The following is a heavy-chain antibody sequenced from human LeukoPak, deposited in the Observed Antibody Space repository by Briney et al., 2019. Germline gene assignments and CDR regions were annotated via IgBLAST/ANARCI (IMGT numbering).Heavy chain of an antibody. CDR2: IYSAGST. CDR1: GLLFGDYA. J-gene: IGHJ4*02. CDR3: ASTGSYYYYFDY. V-gene: IGHV3-53*01. D-gene: IGHD3-10*01. Sequence: PGGSLRLSCTASGLLFGDYAMTWVRQAPGKGLEWVSIIYSAGSTYYADSVKGRFTISRDNSKNTLFLQVNSLRAEDTAVYYCASTGSYYYYFDYWGQGTLVTVSS.